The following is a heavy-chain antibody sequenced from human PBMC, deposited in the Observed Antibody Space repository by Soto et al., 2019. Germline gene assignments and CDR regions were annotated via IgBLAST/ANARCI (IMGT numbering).Heavy chain of an antibody. Sequence: SETLSLTCGVYDAPISGYYWTWIRHPPGKGLEWIWEINHTGSTKDNPSLKSRVTISLDTSKNQFSLSLRSVTAADTAVYYCARGREIFGAVTPFEYWGQGTQVTVSS. CDR2: INHTGST. D-gene: IGHD3-3*01. CDR1: DAPISGYY. CDR3: ARGREIFGAVTPFEY. J-gene: IGHJ4*02. V-gene: IGHV4-34*01.